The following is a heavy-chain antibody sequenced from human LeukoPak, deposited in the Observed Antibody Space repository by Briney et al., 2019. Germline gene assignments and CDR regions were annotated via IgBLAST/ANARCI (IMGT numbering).Heavy chain of an antibody. J-gene: IGHJ4*02. V-gene: IGHV1-2*02. D-gene: IGHD6-19*01. CDR2: INTNTGDT. CDR3: ARIGYSSTFDY. Sequence: ASVKVSCKASGYTFTSYAMNWVRQAPGQGLEWMGWINTNTGDTNYAQKFQGKFTMTRDTSITTVYMELSGLAFDDTAVYFCARIGYSSTFDYWGQGTLVTVSS. CDR1: GYTFTSYA.